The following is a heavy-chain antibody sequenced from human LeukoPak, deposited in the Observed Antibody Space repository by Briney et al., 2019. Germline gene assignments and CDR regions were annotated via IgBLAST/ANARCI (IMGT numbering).Heavy chain of an antibody. CDR1: GFTFSSYW. Sequence: HPGGSLRLSCAASGFTFSSYWMSWVRQAPGKGLEWVANIKQDGSEKYYVDSVKGRFTISRDNAKNSLYLQMNSLRAEDTAVYYCASEELVGATSLDYWGQGTLVTVSS. CDR3: ASEELVGATSLDY. V-gene: IGHV3-7*01. CDR2: IKQDGSEK. D-gene: IGHD1-26*01. J-gene: IGHJ4*02.